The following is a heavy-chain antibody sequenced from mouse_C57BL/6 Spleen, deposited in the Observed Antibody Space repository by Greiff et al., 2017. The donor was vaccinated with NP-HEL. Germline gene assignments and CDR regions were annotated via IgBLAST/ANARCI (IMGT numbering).Heavy chain of an antibody. Sequence: SGAELVRPGASVTLSCKASGYTFTDYEMHWVKQTPVHGLEWIGSIDPETGGTAYNQKFKGKAILTADKSSSTAYMELRSLTSEDSAVYYCTKAGTDDYWGQGTTLTVSS. D-gene: IGHD4-1*01. V-gene: IGHV1-15*01. J-gene: IGHJ2*01. CDR1: GYTFTDYE. CDR2: IDPETGGT. CDR3: TKAGTDDY.